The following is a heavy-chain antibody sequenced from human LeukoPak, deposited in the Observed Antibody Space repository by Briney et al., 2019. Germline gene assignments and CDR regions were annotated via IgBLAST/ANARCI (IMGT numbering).Heavy chain of an antibody. CDR3: ARSGEDYDYVWGSYRPRGWFDP. CDR2: INHSGST. V-gene: IGHV4-34*01. CDR1: GFTFSSYW. J-gene: IGHJ5*02. D-gene: IGHD3-16*02. Sequence: GSLRLSCAASGFTFSSYWMSWIRQPPGKGLEWIGEINHSGSTNYNPSLKSRVTISVDTSKNQFSLKLSSVTAADTAVYYCARSGEDYDYVWGSYRPRGWFDPWGQGTLVTVSS.